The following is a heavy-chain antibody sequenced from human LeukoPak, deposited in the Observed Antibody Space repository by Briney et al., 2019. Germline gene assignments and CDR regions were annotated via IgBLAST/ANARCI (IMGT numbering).Heavy chain of an antibody. V-gene: IGHV1-18*01. CDR1: GGTFSSYA. CDR3: ARGRHSGSYYVREFDY. D-gene: IGHD1-26*01. J-gene: IGHJ4*02. Sequence: GASVKVSCRASGGTFSSYAISWVRQAPGQGLEWMGWISAYNGNTNYAQKLQGRVTMTTDTSTSTAYMELRSLRSDDTAVYYCARGRHSGSYYVREFDYWGQGTLVTVSS. CDR2: ISAYNGNT.